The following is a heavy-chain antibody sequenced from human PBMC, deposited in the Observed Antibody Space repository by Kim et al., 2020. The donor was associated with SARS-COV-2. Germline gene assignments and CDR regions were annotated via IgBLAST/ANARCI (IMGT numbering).Heavy chain of an antibody. V-gene: IGHV4-34*01. J-gene: IGHJ4*02. Sequence: ERTNANPSLKSRVTISVDTSKNQFSLKLTSVTAADTAVYYCARGVPGYWGQGTLVTVSS. CDR2: ERT. CDR3: ARGVPGY.